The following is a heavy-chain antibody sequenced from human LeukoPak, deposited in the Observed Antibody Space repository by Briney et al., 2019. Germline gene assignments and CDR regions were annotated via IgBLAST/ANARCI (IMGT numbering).Heavy chain of an antibody. J-gene: IGHJ4*02. D-gene: IGHD6-19*01. Sequence: SETLSLTCTVSGGSISGSSYYWGWIRQPPGKGLEWIGSIYYSGSTYYNPSLKSRVTISVDTSKNQFSLKLNSVTAADTAVYYCARGSRYSSGWYEDYWGQGTLVTVSS. CDR2: IYYSGST. V-gene: IGHV4-39*07. CDR1: GGSISGSSYY. CDR3: ARGSRYSSGWYEDY.